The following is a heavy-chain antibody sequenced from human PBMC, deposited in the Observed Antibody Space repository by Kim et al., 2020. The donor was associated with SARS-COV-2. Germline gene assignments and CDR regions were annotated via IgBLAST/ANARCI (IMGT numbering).Heavy chain of an antibody. CDR2: IWYDGSNK. CDR3: AKDTSSGYGSHYYYYGMDV. V-gene: IGHV3-33*06. J-gene: IGHJ6*02. D-gene: IGHD5-12*01. Sequence: GGSLRLSCAASGFTFSSYGMHWVRQAPGKGLEWVAVIWYDGSNKYYADSVKGRFTISRDNSKNTLYLQMNSLRAEDTAVYYCAKDTSSGYGSHYYYYGMDVWGQGTTVTVSS. CDR1: GFTFSSYG.